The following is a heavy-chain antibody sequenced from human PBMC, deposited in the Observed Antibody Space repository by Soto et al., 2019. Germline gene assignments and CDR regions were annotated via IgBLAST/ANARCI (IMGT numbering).Heavy chain of an antibody. CDR3: ARDVITMVRGVIIGGPFDY. V-gene: IGHV6-1*01. CDR1: GDSVSGNSAA. CDR2: TYYRSKWYN. Sequence: SQTLSLTCAISGDSVSGNSAAWNVIRQSPSRGLEWLGRTYYRSKWYNDYAVSVKSRITINPDTSKNQFSLQLNSVTPEDTAVYYCARDVITMVRGVIIGGPFDYWGQGTLVTVSS. D-gene: IGHD3-10*01. J-gene: IGHJ4*02.